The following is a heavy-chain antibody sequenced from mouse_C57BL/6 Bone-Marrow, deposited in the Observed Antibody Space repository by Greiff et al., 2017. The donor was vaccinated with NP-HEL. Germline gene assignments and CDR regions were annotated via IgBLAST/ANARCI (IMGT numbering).Heavy chain of an antibody. V-gene: IGHV5-9-1*02. CDR3: TRDRQLLYFDY. Sequence: EVQGVESGEGLVKPGGSLKLSCAASGFTFSSYAMSWVRQTPEKRLEWVAYISSGGDYTYYADTVKGRFTISKDNARNTLYLQMSSLKSEDTAMYYCTRDRQLLYFDYWGQGTTLTVSS. J-gene: IGHJ2*01. CDR1: GFTFSSYA. CDR2: ISSGGDYT. D-gene: IGHD3-2*01.